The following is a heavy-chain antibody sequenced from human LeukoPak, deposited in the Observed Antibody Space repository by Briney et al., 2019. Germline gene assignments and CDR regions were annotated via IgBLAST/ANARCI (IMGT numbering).Heavy chain of an antibody. CDR1: GYTFTIHY. D-gene: IGHD5-18*01. Sequence: ASVKLSCKASGYTFTIHYMHWVRQAPGQGREWMGVIHPSGSSTNYAQKFQGRVTMTKDTSTSTVYIELNSLRSEDTAVYYCARMDMDIAMVTNYLDHWGQGTLVTVSS. J-gene: IGHJ4*02. CDR2: IHPSGSST. CDR3: ARMDMDIAMVTNYLDH. V-gene: IGHV1-46*01.